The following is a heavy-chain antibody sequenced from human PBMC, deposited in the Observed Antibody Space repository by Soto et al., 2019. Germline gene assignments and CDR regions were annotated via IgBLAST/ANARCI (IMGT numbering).Heavy chain of an antibody. J-gene: IGHJ4*02. V-gene: IGHV4-59*01. D-gene: IGHD3-10*01. CDR3: ARALWFGDLHYFAY. CDR1: GGSISSYY. CDR2: IYYSGST. Sequence: SETLSLTCTVSGGSISSYYWSWIRQPPGKGLEWIGYIYYSGSTNYNPSLKSRVTISVDTSKNQFSLKLSSVTAADTAVYYCARALWFGDLHYFAYWGQGTLVTVSS.